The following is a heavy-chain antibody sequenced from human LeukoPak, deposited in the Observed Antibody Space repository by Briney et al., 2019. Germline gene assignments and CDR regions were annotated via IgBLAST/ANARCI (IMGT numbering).Heavy chain of an antibody. CDR1: GYSFTSYW. Sequence: GEPLKISCKASGYSFTSYWIGWVRKMPEKGLEWMVIVYPGDSDIRYSPSFQGQVSISADKSISTAYLQWSSLKASDSAIYYCARSDYGGSYWGQGTLVTVSS. J-gene: IGHJ4*02. D-gene: IGHD4-17*01. CDR2: VYPGDSDI. V-gene: IGHV5-51*01. CDR3: ARSDYGGSY.